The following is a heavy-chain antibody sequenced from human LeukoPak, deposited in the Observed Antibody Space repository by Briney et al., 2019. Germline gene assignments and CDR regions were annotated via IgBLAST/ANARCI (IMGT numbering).Heavy chain of an antibody. J-gene: IGHJ4*02. CDR1: GFSFSSYV. V-gene: IGHV3-48*02. CDR3: ATWFGELSWGLFDY. D-gene: IGHD3-10*01. CDR2: ISSDSSTI. Sequence: GGSLRDSCAASGFSFSSYVMNWVRQAPGKGLEWVSYISSDSSTIYYADSVKGRFTISRDNAKNSLYLQMNSLRDEDTAVYYCATWFGELSWGLFDYWGQGTLVTVSS.